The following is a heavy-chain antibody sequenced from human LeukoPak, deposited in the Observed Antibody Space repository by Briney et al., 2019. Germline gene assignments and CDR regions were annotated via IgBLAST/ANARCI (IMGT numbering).Heavy chain of an antibody. V-gene: IGHV3-15*01. CDR3: TTDDYYDSSGYFPGFDC. CDR2: IKSRIDGGTT. J-gene: IGHJ4*02. D-gene: IGHD3-22*01. Sequence: GGSLRLSCAASRSTFSKAWMSWVRQAPGKGLEWIGRIKSRIDGGTTDYAAPVKGRFTISRDDSKNSLYLQMNNLKTEDTAVYYCTTDDYYDSSGYFPGFDCWGQGTLVTVSS. CDR1: RSTFSKAW.